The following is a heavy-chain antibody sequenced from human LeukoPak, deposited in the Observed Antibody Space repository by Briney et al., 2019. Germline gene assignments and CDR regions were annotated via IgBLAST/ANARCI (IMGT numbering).Heavy chain of an antibody. Sequence: PGGSLRLSCAASGFTFSSYAMSWVRQAPGKGLEWVSAISGSGGSTYYADSVKGRFTISRDNSKNTLYLQMNSLRAEDTAVYYCAKVARYYDSGGYSPVDYWGQGTLVTVSS. D-gene: IGHD3-22*01. CDR2: ISGSGGST. CDR1: GFTFSSYA. V-gene: IGHV3-23*01. CDR3: AKVARYYDSGGYSPVDY. J-gene: IGHJ4*02.